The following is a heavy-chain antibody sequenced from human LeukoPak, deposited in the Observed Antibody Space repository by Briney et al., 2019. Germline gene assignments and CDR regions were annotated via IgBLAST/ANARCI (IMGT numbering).Heavy chain of an antibody. CDR1: GYTFTSYG. CDR3: ATEYCSSTSCYYGMDV. CDR2: FDPEDGET. J-gene: IGHJ6*02. D-gene: IGHD2-2*01. Sequence: ASVKVSCKASGYTFTSYGISWVRQAPGKGLEWMGGFDPEDGETIYAQKFQGRVTMTEDTSTDTAYMELSSLRSEDTAVYYCATEYCSSTSCYYGMDVWGQGTTVTVSS. V-gene: IGHV1-24*01.